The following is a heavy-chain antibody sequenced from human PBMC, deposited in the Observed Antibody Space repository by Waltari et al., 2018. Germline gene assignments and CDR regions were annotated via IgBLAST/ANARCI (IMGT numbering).Heavy chain of an antibody. V-gene: IGHV1-2*02. CDR1: GGTFSSYA. D-gene: IGHD6-6*01. CDR2: INPNSGGT. Sequence: QVQLVQSGAEVKKPGSSVKVSCKASGGTFSSYAISWVRQAPGQGLEWMGGINPNSGGTNYAQKFQGRVTMTRDTSISTAYMELSRLRSDDTAVYYCARVPEYSSPFDYWGQGTLVTVSS. CDR3: ARVPEYSSPFDY. J-gene: IGHJ4*02.